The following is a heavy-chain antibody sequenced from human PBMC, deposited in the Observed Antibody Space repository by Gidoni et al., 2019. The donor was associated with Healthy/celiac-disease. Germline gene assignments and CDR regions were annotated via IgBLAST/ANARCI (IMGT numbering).Heavy chain of an antibody. CDR1: GFTCDDYA. CDR2: ISWNSGSI. D-gene: IGHD5-12*01. J-gene: IGHJ4*02. CDR3: AKDGGEMATILYYFDY. V-gene: IGHV3-9*01. Sequence: EVQLVESRGGLVQPGRSLRLSCEASGFTCDDYAMYWVRPAPGKGLELFSGISWNSGSIGYADSVKGRFTISRDNAKNSLYLQINSLRAEDTALYYCAKDGGEMATILYYFDYWGKGTLVTFSS.